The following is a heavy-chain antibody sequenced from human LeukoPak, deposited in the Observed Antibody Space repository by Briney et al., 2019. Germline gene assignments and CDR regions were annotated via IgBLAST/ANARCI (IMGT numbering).Heavy chain of an antibody. CDR2: ISSSGSTI. Sequence: GGSLRLSCAASGFTFSDYYMSWVRQAPGKGLEWVSYISSSGSTIYYADSVKGRFTISRDNAKNSLYLQMNSLRAEDTAVYYCATYDFWSGYLANWGQGTLVTVSS. CDR1: GFTFSDYY. CDR3: ATYDFWSGYLAN. J-gene: IGHJ4*02. V-gene: IGHV3-11*01. D-gene: IGHD3-3*01.